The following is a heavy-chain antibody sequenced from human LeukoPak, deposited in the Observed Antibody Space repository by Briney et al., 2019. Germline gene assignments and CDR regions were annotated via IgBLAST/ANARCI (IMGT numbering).Heavy chain of an antibody. J-gene: IGHJ4*02. D-gene: IGHD2-15*01. CDR1: GYTFTSYY. CDR3: ATRPGHCSGGSCYFGS. V-gene: IGHV1-46*01. Sequence: ASVKVSCKASGYTFTSYYMHWVRQAPGQGLEWMGIINPSGGSTSYAQKFQGRVTITADKSTSTAYMELSSLRSEDTAVYYCATRPGHCSGGSCYFGSWGQGTLVTVSS. CDR2: INPSGGST.